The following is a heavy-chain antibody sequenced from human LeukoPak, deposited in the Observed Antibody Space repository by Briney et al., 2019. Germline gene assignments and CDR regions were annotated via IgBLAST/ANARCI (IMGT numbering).Heavy chain of an antibody. D-gene: IGHD5-12*01. CDR1: GFTFSSYW. CDR3: ARGVATPYYYYYMDV. CDR2: IKQDGSEK. V-gene: IGHV3-7*01. Sequence: PGGSLRLSCAASGFTFSSYWMSWVRQAPGKGLEWVANIKQDGSEKYYVDSVKGRFTISRDNAKNSLYLQMNSLRAEDTAVYYCARGVATPYYYYYMDVWGKGTTVTVSS. J-gene: IGHJ6*03.